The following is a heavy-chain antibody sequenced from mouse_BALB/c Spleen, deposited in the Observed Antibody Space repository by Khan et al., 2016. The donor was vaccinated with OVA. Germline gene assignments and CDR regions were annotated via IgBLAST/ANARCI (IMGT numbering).Heavy chain of an antibody. CDR2: ISDGGSYT. J-gene: IGHJ3*01. D-gene: IGHD2-13*01. Sequence: EVELVEYGGGLVKPGGSLKLSCAASGFTFSDYYMYWVRQTPEKRLEWVATISDGGSYTYYTDSVKGRFTISRDDVKNNLYLQMSSLKSEDTAMYYCARGYYGDPLAYWGQGTLVTVSA. V-gene: IGHV5-4*02. CDR3: ARGYYGDPLAY. CDR1: GFTFSDYY.